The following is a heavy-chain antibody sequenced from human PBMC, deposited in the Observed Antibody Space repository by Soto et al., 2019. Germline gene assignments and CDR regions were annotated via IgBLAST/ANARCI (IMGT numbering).Heavy chain of an antibody. D-gene: IGHD4-4*01. V-gene: IGHV4-30-2*01. CDR2: IYHSGST. Sequence: PSETLSLTCAVSGGSISSGGYSLRWIRQPPGKGLEWIGYIYHSGSTYYNPSLKSRVTISVDRSKNQFSLKLSSVTAADTAVYYCARGMTTVTTLDYWGQGTLVTVSS. CDR3: ARGMTTVTTLDY. CDR1: GGSISSGGYS. J-gene: IGHJ4*02.